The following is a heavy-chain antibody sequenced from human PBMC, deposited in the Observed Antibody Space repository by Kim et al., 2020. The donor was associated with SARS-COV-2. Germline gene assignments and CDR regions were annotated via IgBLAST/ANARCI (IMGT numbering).Heavy chain of an antibody. CDR2: ISAYNGNT. CDR1: GYTFTSYG. D-gene: IGHD2-15*01. Sequence: ASVKVSCKASGYTFTSYGISWVRQAPGQGLEWMGWISAYNGNTNYAQKLQGRVTMTTDTSTSTAYMELRSLRSDDTAVYYCARGTPKGGPGPEGVVNWFDPWGQGTLVTVSS. J-gene: IGHJ5*02. CDR3: ARGTPKGGPGPEGVVNWFDP. V-gene: IGHV1-18*04.